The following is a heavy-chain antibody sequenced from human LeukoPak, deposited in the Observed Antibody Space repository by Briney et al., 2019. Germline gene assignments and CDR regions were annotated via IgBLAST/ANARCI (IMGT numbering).Heavy chain of an antibody. V-gene: IGHV3-66*01. D-gene: IGHD1-26*01. Sequence: GGSLRLSCAASGFTVSSNYMSWVRQAPGKGLEWVSVIYSGGSTYYADSVKGRFTISRDNSKNTLYLQMNSLRAEDTAVYYCARDATSGSFPNYYYGMDVWGQGTTVTVSS. CDR2: IYSGGST. CDR3: ARDATSGSFPNYYYGMDV. CDR1: GFTVSSNY. J-gene: IGHJ6*02.